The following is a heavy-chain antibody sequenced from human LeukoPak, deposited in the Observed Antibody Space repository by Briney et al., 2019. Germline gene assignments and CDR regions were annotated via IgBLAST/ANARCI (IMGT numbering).Heavy chain of an antibody. D-gene: IGHD3-9*01. CDR2: IWYDGRNK. V-gene: IGHV3-33*01. Sequence: GRSLRLSCAASGFAFSRFGMHWVRQAPGKGLEWVAAIWYDGRNKYYAESVKGRFSISRDNSKNTLYLQTDSLRAEDTAVYYCARGNYDILTGYDYWGQGTLVTVSS. J-gene: IGHJ4*02. CDR1: GFAFSRFG. CDR3: ARGNYDILTGYDY.